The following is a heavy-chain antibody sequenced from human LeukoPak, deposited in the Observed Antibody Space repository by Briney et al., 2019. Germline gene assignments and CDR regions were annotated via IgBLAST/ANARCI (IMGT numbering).Heavy chain of an antibody. V-gene: IGHV4-59*01. D-gene: IGHD3-10*01. Sequence: KSSETLSLTCTVSGGSISTYYWSWIRQPPGKGLEWIAYISYNGGTNYNPSLKSRVTISLDTSRNYFSLRLTSVTAADTAVYYCARAGGSHFDYWGQGTLVTVSS. CDR2: ISYNGGT. CDR1: GGSISTYY. CDR3: ARAGGSHFDY. J-gene: IGHJ4*02.